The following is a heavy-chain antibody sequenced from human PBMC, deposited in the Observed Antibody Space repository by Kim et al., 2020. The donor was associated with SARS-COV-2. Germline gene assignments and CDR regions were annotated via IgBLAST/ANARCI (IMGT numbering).Heavy chain of an antibody. J-gene: IGHJ1*01. Sequence: ASVKVSCKVSGYTLTELSMHWVRQAPGKGLEWMGGFDPEDGETIYAQKFQGRVTMTEDTSTDTAYMELSSLRSEDTAVYYCATDGDDILTGYYRAGYFQHWGQGTLVTVSS. CDR2: FDPEDGET. CDR1: GYTLTELS. CDR3: ATDGDDILTGYYRAGYFQH. D-gene: IGHD3-9*01. V-gene: IGHV1-24*01.